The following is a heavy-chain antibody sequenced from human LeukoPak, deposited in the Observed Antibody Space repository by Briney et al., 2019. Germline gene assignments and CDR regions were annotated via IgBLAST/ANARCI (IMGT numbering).Heavy chain of an antibody. CDR3: ARIRGLVPRQYYFDY. D-gene: IGHD3/OR15-3a*01. CDR2: ISPNTGGT. CDR1: GYTFTDYY. V-gene: IGHV1-2*02. J-gene: IGHJ4*02. Sequence: ASVTVSCKASGYTFTDYYMHWVRQAPGQGLEWMGWISPNTGGTNYAQKFQDRVTMTRDTSISTAYMELSRLRSDDTAVYYCARIRGLVPRQYYFDYWGQGTLVTVSS.